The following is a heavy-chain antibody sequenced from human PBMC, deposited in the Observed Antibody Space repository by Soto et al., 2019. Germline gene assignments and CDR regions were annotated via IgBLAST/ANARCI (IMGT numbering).Heavy chain of an antibody. D-gene: IGHD3-22*01. CDR2: IIPIFGTA. V-gene: IGHV1-69*12. J-gene: IGHJ4*02. CDR1: GGTFSSYA. Sequence: QVQLVQSGAEVKKPGSSVKVSCKASGGTFSSYAISWVRQAPGQGLEWMGGIIPIFGTANYAQKFQGRVTITADESTSTAYMELSSLRAEDTAVYYCARISSKNYYDSSGPASYWGQGTLVTVSS. CDR3: ARISSKNYYDSSGPASY.